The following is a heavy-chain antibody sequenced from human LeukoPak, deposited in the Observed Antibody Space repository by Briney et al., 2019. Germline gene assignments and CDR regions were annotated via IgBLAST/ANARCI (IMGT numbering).Heavy chain of an antibody. Sequence: SSVTLSCTSTGSSVSSCCFYWRWIRPRAGKGLEGIGHIHTGGRTNDNPSLKSRVTISVDKPQNQFSLNVSSVTAADTAVYYCARAEVVGAHLRTGYFKPWGQGTLVIVPP. CDR3: ARAEVVGAHLRTGYFKP. D-gene: IGHD1-26*01. V-gene: IGHV4-4*07. CDR2: IHTGGRT. J-gene: IGHJ1*01. CDR1: SVSSCCFY.